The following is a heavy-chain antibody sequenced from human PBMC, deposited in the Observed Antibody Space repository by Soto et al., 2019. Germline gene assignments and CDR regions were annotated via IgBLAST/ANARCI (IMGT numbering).Heavy chain of an antibody. D-gene: IGHD4-17*01. J-gene: IGHJ5*02. V-gene: IGHV4-31*03. CDR3: ARGYSDYDTNWFDP. CDR2: IYYSGGT. Sequence: SETMSLTCTVSGGSISSGGYYWSWIRQHPGKGLEWIGYIYYSGGTYYNPSLTSRLTISVDTSKNQFSLKLSPVTAADTAVYFCARGYSDYDTNWFDPWGQGALVTVSS. CDR1: GGSISSGGYY.